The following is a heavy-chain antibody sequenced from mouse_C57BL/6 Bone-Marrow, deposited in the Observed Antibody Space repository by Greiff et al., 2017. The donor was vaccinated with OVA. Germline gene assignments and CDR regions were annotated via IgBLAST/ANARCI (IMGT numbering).Heavy chain of an antibody. CDR1: GFTFSDAW. CDR3: TRGEAY. V-gene: IGHV6-6*01. Sequence: EVKVEESGGGLVQPGGSMKLSCAASGFTFSDAWMDWVRQSSEKGLEWVAEIRNKANNHATYYAESVKGRFTISRDDSKSSVYLQMNSLRAEDTGIYYCTRGEAYWGQGTLVTVSA. CDR2: IRNKANNHAT. J-gene: IGHJ3*01.